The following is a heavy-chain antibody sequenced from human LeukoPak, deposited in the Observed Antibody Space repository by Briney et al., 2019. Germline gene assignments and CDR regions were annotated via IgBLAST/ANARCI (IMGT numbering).Heavy chain of an antibody. CDR1: GGSISSYY. CDR2: IYTSGST. J-gene: IGHJ4*02. CDR3: ARVWYSRSPSFDY. V-gene: IGHV4-4*07. Sequence: PSETLSLTCTVSGGSISSYYWSWIRQPPGKGPEWIGRIYTSGSTNYNPSLKSRVTMSVDTSKNQFSLKLSSVTAADTAVYYCARVWYSRSPSFDYWGQGTLVTVSS. D-gene: IGHD6-13*01.